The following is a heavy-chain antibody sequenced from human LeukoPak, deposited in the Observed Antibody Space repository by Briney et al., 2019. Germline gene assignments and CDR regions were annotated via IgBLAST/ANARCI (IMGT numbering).Heavy chain of an antibody. J-gene: IGHJ4*02. V-gene: IGHV1-8*01. CDR2: MNPNNGNT. D-gene: IGHD3-22*01. CDR1: GYTFTSYD. CDR3: ARDPKDDSSGYYYFDY. Sequence: GASVKVSCKASGYTFTSYDINWVRQATGQGLEWMGWMNPNNGNTNYAQKFQGRVTMTRDMSTSTVYMELSSLRSEDTAVYYCARDPKDDSSGYYYFDYWGQGTLVTVSS.